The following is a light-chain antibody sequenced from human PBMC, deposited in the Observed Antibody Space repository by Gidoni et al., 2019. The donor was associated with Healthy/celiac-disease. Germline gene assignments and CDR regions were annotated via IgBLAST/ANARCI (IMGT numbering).Light chain of an antibody. CDR3: SSYTSSSTLNVV. V-gene: IGLV2-14*01. Sequence: QSALTQPASVSGSPGQSVTLSCTGTSSDLGGYNYVSWYQQHPGKAPKLMLYDVSNRPSGVSNRFSGSKSGNTASLTISGLQAEDEADYYCSSYTSSSTLNVVFGGGTKLTVL. CDR1: SSDLGGYNY. J-gene: IGLJ2*01. CDR2: DVS.